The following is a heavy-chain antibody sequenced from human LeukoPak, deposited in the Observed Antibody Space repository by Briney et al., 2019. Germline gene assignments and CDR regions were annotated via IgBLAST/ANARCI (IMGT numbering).Heavy chain of an antibody. CDR3: ARDDPGYSSSWYLRGGAFDI. Sequence: SETLSLTCTVSGGSISSYYWSWIRQPPGKGLEWIGYIYCSGSTNYNPSLKSRVTISVDTSKNQFSLKLSSVTAADTAVYYCARDDPGYSSSWYLRGGAFDIWGQGTMVTVSS. CDR1: GGSISSYY. V-gene: IGHV4-59*01. CDR2: IYCSGST. D-gene: IGHD6-13*01. J-gene: IGHJ3*02.